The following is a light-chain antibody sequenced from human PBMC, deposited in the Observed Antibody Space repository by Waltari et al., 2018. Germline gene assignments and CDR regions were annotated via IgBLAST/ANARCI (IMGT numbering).Light chain of an antibody. V-gene: IGKV3-20*01. Sequence: ELVLTQSPGTLSLSPGEIATLSCRASQSVDSNYLAWYQQKPGQAPRLLIYGTFNRATGISDRFSGSGSGTDFTLTISSLEPEDFAVYYCQHYGYSPFTFGPGTRVGVK. CDR1: QSVDSNY. J-gene: IGKJ3*01. CDR3: QHYGYSPFT. CDR2: GTF.